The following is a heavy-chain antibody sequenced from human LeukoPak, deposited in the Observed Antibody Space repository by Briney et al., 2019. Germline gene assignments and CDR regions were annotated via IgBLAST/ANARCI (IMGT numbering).Heavy chain of an antibody. CDR3: ARDIVVVPAAIRGRWFDP. Sequence: SETLSLTCAVYGGSFSGYYWSWIRQPPGKGLEWIGEINHSGSTNYIPSLKSRVTISVDTSKNQFSLKLSSVTAADTAVYYCARDIVVVPAAIRGRWFDPWGQGTLVTVSS. D-gene: IGHD2-2*01. CDR2: INHSGST. CDR1: GGSFSGYY. V-gene: IGHV4-34*01. J-gene: IGHJ5*02.